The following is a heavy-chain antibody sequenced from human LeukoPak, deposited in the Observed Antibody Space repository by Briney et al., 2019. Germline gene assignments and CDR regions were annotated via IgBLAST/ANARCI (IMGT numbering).Heavy chain of an antibody. V-gene: IGHV1-24*01. CDR1: GYTVTEIS. D-gene: IGHD6-13*01. CDR2: FDPEGAET. J-gene: IGHJ4*02. Sequence: ASVKVSCKVSGYTVTEISMHWVRQAPGKGLEWMGGFDPEGAETIYAQKFQGRVTMTEDTSRDTAYMKMSSLTSEDTAVYYCATFTRYSSSWGFDYWGQGTLVTVSS. CDR3: ATFTRYSSSWGFDY.